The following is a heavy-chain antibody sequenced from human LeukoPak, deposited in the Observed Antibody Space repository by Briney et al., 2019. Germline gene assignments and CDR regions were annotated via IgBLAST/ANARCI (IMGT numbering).Heavy chain of an antibody. CDR3: ARSGGSYHYWYFDL. CDR2: IYYSGST. V-gene: IGHV4-59*01. D-gene: IGHD1-26*01. J-gene: IGHJ2*01. CDR1: GGSISSYY. Sequence: SETLSLTCTVSGGSISSYYWSWIRQPPGKGLEWIGYIYYSGSTNYNPSLKSRVTISVDTSKNQFSLKLSSVTAADTAVYYCARSGGSYHYWYFDLWGRGTLVTVSS.